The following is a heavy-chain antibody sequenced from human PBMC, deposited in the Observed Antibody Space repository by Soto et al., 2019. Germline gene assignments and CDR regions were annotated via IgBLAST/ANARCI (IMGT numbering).Heavy chain of an antibody. D-gene: IGHD1-26*01. V-gene: IGHV4-59*11. CDR2: IYYRGST. CDR1: GGSISSHY. Sequence: PSETLSLTCTVSGGSISSHYWSWVRQAPGKGLEWIGHIYYRGSTNYNPSLRSRSTISVDTSKNQFSLKLNSVTTADTAVYSCERDGREASGMDVWGQGTKVTVS. J-gene: IGHJ6*02. CDR3: ERDGREASGMDV.